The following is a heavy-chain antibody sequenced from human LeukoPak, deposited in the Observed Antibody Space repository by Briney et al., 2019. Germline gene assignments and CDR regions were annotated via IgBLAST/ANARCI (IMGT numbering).Heavy chain of an antibody. D-gene: IGHD6-13*01. V-gene: IGHV3-49*04. CDR1: GFTFGDYA. CDR2: IRSKAYGGTT. J-gene: IGHJ4*02. CDR3: TRRARIAAATPFDY. Sequence: GGSLRLSCTASGFTFGDYAMSWVRQAPGKGLEWVGFIRSKAYGGTTEYAASVKGRFTISRDDSKSIAYLQVNSLKTEDTAVYYCTRRARIAAATPFDYWGQGTLVTVSS.